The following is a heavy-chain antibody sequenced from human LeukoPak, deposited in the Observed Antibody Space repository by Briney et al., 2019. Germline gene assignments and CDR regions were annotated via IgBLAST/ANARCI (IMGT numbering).Heavy chain of an antibody. J-gene: IGHJ4*02. V-gene: IGHV1-2*02. CDR3: ARFTFGGVIGEFDY. D-gene: IGHD3-16*01. CDR2: INPNTGDT. Sequence: ASVKVSCKASGYTFIGYYMHWVRQAPGQGFEWMGWINPNTGDTNYAQNFQGRVTMTRDTSISTAYMELSRLRSDDAAVYYCARFTFGGVIGEFDYWGQGSQVTVSS. CDR1: GYTFIGYY.